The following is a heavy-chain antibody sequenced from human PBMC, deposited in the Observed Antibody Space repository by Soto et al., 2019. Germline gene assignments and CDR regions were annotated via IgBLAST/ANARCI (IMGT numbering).Heavy chain of an antibody. Sequence: GGSLRLSCAASGFTFSSYAMSWVRQAPGKGLEWVAVITHGGSQKYYADYVKGRFTISGDNSKNTLYLQMNSLREDDTAVDYCARDPFDYDCDIFPPPSRGFDYWGQGTLVTVSS. D-gene: IGHD3-16*01. J-gene: IGHJ4*02. CDR2: ITHGGSQK. CDR3: ARDPFDYDCDIFPPPSRGFDY. CDR1: GFTFSSYA. V-gene: IGHV3-30*04.